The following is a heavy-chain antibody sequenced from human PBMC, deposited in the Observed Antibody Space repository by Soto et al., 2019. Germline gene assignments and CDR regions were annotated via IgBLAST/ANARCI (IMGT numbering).Heavy chain of an antibody. J-gene: IGHJ5*02. V-gene: IGHV2-5*02. CDR2: IYWDDDK. D-gene: IGHD6-19*01. CDR1: GFSLSTSGVG. CDR3: AHNLVAGTSWFDP. Sequence: QITLKESGPTLVKPTQTLTLTCTFSGFSLSTSGVGVVWIRQPPGKAHEGLGIIYWDDDKRYSPSLKSRLTIHKDPTKNHAVLTMPNMAPVDTGTYYCAHNLVAGTSWFDPGGQGTLVTVSS.